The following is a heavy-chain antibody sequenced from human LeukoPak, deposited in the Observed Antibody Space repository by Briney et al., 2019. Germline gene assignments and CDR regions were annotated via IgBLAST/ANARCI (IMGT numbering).Heavy chain of an antibody. CDR3: ARGSEWSSGVSDY. CDR1: GFTFSSYA. CDR2: ISGSSAYI. V-gene: IGHV3-21*01. D-gene: IGHD3-3*01. Sequence: GGSLRLSCAASGFTFSSYAMNWVRQAPGKGLEWVSSISGSSAYIYYADSVKGRFTISRDNAKNSLYLQMNSLRAEDTAVYYCARGSEWSSGVSDYWGQGTLVTVSS. J-gene: IGHJ4*02.